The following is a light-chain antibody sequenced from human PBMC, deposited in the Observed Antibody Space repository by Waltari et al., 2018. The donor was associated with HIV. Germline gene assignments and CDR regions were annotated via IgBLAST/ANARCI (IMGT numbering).Light chain of an antibody. Sequence: ERVMTQSPATLSVSPGDTATLSCRASQSVSSNLAWYQHKPGQGPRLLIYGASTRATGIPGRFSGSWSGTDFTLIISSLQSEDSGVYYCQQYNNWPPWTFGQGTKVEIK. CDR3: QQYNNWPPWT. CDR2: GAS. V-gene: IGKV3-15*01. J-gene: IGKJ1*01. CDR1: QSVSSN.